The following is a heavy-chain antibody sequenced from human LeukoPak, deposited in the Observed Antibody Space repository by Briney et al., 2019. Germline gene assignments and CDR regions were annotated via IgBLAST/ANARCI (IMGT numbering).Heavy chain of an antibody. CDR1: GFTFSSYW. D-gene: IGHD5-12*01. CDR3: ARGVRTSSGYDSGI. Sequence: GGSLRLSCAASGFTFSSYWMHWVRQAPGKGLVWVSRIYSDGSSTSYADSVKGRFTISRDNAKNTLYLQMNSLRAEDTAVYYCARGVRTSSGYDSGIWGQGTMVTVSS. CDR2: IYSDGSST. J-gene: IGHJ3*02. V-gene: IGHV3-74*01.